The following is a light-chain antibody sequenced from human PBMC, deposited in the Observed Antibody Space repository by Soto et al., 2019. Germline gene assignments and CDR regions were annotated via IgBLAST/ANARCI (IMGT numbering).Light chain of an antibody. CDR1: HSIGTW. J-gene: IGKJ2*01. CDR3: HQYKSYTPYT. V-gene: IGKV1-5*01. Sequence: DIQMTQSPSALSASLGDRVTITCRASHSIGTWLAWYQQRPGKAPKLLIYDDYSVGSGVPSRFSGGGSGTEFTLNISSLQPDDFGTYYCHQYKSYTPYTIGQGTKVEIK. CDR2: DDY.